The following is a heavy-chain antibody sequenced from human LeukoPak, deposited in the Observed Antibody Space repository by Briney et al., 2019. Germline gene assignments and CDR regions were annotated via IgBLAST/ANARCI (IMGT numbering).Heavy chain of an antibody. CDR2: IYYSGST. CDR3: ARHPYDSSGYYFGYYYMDV. J-gene: IGHJ6*03. D-gene: IGHD3-22*01. V-gene: IGHV4-39*01. Sequence: SETLSLTCTVSGGSISSSSYYWGWIRQPPGKGLEWIGSIYYSGSTYYNPSLKSRVTISVDTSKNQFPLKLSSVTAADTAVYYCARHPYDSSGYYFGYYYMDVWGKGTTVTVSS. CDR1: GGSISSSSYY.